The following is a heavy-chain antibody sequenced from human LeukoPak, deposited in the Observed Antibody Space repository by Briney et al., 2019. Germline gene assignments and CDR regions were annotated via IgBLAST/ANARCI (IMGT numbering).Heavy chain of an antibody. CDR1: GLTFSSYA. V-gene: IGHV3-64D*06. D-gene: IGHD3-16*02. CDR3: VTDRYDYVWGSYRYFDY. CDR2: ISSNRGST. J-gene: IGHJ4*02. Sequence: GGSLRLSCSASGLTFSSYAMHWVRQAPGKGLEYVSAISSNRGSTYYADSVKGRFTISRDNSKNTLYLQMSSLGAEDTAVYYCVTDRYDYVWGSYRYFDYWGQGTLVTVSS.